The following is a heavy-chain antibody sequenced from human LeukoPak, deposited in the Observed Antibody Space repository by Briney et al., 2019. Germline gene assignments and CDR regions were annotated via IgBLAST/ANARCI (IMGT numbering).Heavy chain of an antibody. Sequence: GGSLRLSCAASGFTFSSYEMNWVRQAPGKGLEWVSYIRSSGSIIFYADSVKGRFTISRDNSKDTLYLQMNSLRAEDTAVYYCARDVRLSGSYFTGYWGQGTLVTVSS. CDR2: IRSSGSII. V-gene: IGHV3-48*03. J-gene: IGHJ4*02. CDR1: GFTFSSYE. CDR3: ARDVRLSGSYFTGY. D-gene: IGHD3-10*01.